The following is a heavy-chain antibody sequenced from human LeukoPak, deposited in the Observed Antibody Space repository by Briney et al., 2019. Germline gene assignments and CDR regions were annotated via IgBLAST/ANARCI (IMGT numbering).Heavy chain of an antibody. CDR2: IIPISGTA. CDR3: ARGSRGYSSRTFDY. Sequence: SVKVSCKASGGTFSSYAINWVRQAPGQGLEWMGGIIPISGTANYAQKFQGRVTITADESTSTAYMELSSLRSEDTAVYYCARGSRGYSSRTFDYWGQGTLVTVSS. V-gene: IGHV1-69*13. D-gene: IGHD6-13*01. J-gene: IGHJ4*02. CDR1: GGTFSSYA.